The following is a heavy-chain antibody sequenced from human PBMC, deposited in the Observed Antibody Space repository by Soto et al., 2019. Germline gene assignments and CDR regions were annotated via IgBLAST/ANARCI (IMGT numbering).Heavy chain of an antibody. Sequence: GGSLRLSCAASGFTFSSYAMSWVRQAPGKGLEWVSATSGSGGSTYYADSVKGRFTISRDNSKNTLYLQMNSLRAEDTAVYYCAKVGLEYQLLPQEGYWFDPWGQGTLVTVSS. CDR2: TSGSGGST. J-gene: IGHJ5*02. CDR1: GFTFSSYA. V-gene: IGHV3-23*01. CDR3: AKVGLEYQLLPQEGYWFDP. D-gene: IGHD2-2*01.